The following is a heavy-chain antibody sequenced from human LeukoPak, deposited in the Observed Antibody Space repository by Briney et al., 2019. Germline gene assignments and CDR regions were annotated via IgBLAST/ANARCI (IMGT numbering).Heavy chain of an antibody. CDR2: INHSGST. D-gene: IGHD2-15*01. V-gene: IGHV4-34*01. CDR1: GGSFSGYY. Sequence: PSETLSLTCAVYGGSFSGYYWSWIRQPPGKGLEWIGEINHSGSTNYNPSLKSRVTISVDTSKNQFSLKLSSVTAADTAVYYCARDQDGSPYWWGQGTLVTVSS. J-gene: IGHJ4*02. CDR3: ARDQDGSPYW.